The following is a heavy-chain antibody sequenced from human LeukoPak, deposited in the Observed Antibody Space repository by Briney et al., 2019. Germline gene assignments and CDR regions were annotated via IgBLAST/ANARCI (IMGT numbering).Heavy chain of an antibody. Sequence: GGSLRLSCAASGFIFSTYAMSWVRQAPGRGLEWVSLINGSGGTTYYADSVKGRFTISRDNSKSTLYLQMNSLRAEDTAVYYCAKDGRDGYNYPYYFDYWGQGTLVTVSS. CDR1: GFIFSTYA. CDR3: AKDGRDGYNYPYYFDY. D-gene: IGHD5-24*01. CDR2: INGSGGTT. J-gene: IGHJ4*02. V-gene: IGHV3-23*01.